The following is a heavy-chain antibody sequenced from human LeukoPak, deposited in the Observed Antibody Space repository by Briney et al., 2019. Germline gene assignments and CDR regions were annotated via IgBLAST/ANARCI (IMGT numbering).Heavy chain of an antibody. CDR2: ISGSGGST. CDR3: AKDPPVAYYDSSGYSVVNDY. D-gene: IGHD3-22*01. V-gene: IGHV3-23*01. CDR1: GFTFSSYA. Sequence: GGSLRLSCAASGFTFSSYAMSWVRQAPGKGPEWVSAISGSGGSTYYADSVKGRFTISRDNSKNTLYLQMNSLRAEDTAVYYCAKDPPVAYYDSSGYSVVNDYWGQGTLVTVSS. J-gene: IGHJ4*02.